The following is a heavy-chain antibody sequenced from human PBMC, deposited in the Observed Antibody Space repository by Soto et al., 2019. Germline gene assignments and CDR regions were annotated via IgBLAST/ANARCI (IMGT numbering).Heavy chain of an antibody. J-gene: IGHJ3*02. CDR2: IYSGGST. V-gene: IGHV3-53*04. D-gene: IGHD3-3*01. Sequence: EVQLVESGGGLVQPGGSLRLSCAASGFTVSSNYMSWVRQAPGKGLEWVSVIYSGGSTYYADSVKGRFTISRHNSKNTLYLQMNSLRAEDTAVYYCARGDDFWSGYYGWGAFDIWGQGTMVTVSS. CDR3: ARGDDFWSGYYGWGAFDI. CDR1: GFTVSSNY.